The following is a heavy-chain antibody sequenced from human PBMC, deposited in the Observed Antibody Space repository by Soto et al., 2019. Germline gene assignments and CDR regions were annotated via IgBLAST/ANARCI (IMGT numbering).Heavy chain of an antibody. V-gene: IGHV4-4*02. CDR3: ASKFGELLADAFDI. Sequence: QVQLQESGPGLVKPSGTLSLTCAVSGDSISSRNWWSWVRQPPGKGLEWIGEIYHSGSTNYNPSLKSRVTISVDKSKNQFSLRLTYVTAADTAVYYCASKFGELLADAFDIWGQGTMVTVSS. D-gene: IGHD3-10*01. J-gene: IGHJ3*02. CDR1: GDSISSRNW. CDR2: IYHSGST.